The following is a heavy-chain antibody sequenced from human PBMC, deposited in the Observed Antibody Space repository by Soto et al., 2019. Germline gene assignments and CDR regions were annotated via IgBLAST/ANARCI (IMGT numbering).Heavy chain of an antibody. CDR2: IIPILGIA. CDR3: ASVGYLATNWFDP. D-gene: IGHD2-15*01. V-gene: IGHV1-69*02. CDR1: GGTFSSYT. Sequence: QVQLVQSGAEVKKPGSSVKVSCKASGGTFSSYTISWVRQAPGQGLEWMGRIIPILGIANYAKKFQGRVTITADQSTSTADMELSSLRSEDPAVYYCASVGYLATNWFDPWGQGTLVTVSS. J-gene: IGHJ5*02.